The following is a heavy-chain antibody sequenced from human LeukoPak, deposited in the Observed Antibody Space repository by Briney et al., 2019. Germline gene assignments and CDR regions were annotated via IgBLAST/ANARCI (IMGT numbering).Heavy chain of an antibody. D-gene: IGHD3-10*01. V-gene: IGHV3-23*01. CDR1: GFTVSSNY. J-gene: IGHJ6*03. CDR2: VSDSGSTT. CDR3: GRGSRETTMFYYYYMDV. Sequence: TGGSLRLSCAASGFTVSSNYMNWVRQAPGEGLEWVAGVSDSGSTTYSADSVKGRFTISRDDSKNTLYLHMNSLRVDDTAIYYCGRGSRETTMFYYYYMDVWGKGTTVIVSS.